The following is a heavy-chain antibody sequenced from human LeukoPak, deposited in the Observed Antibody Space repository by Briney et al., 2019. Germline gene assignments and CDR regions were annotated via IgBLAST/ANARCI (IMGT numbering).Heavy chain of an antibody. CDR3: ARKGGLFDY. D-gene: IGHD2-15*01. CDR2: IYYNGST. J-gene: IGHJ4*02. CDR1: GGSIRYYY. V-gene: IGHV4-59*01. Sequence: SETLPLTCTVSGGSIRYYYWSWIRQSPGKGLEWIGYIYYNGSTNYNPSLKSRVTISVDMSKNQFSLKMSSVTAADTAVYYCARKGGLFDYWGQGRLVTVSS.